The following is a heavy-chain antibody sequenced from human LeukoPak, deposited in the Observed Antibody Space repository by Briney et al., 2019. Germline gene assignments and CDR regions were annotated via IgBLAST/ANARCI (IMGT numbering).Heavy chain of an antibody. CDR1: GYTFTSYG. D-gene: IGHD2-2*01. CDR2: ISAYNGDT. Sequence: ASVKVSCKASGYTFTSYGISWVRQAPGQGLEWMGWISAYNGDTNYAQKLQGRVTMTTDTSTSTAYMELRSLRSDDTAVYYCARVPSSTSCPDYWGQGTLVTVSS. V-gene: IGHV1-18*01. J-gene: IGHJ4*02. CDR3: ARVPSSTSCPDY.